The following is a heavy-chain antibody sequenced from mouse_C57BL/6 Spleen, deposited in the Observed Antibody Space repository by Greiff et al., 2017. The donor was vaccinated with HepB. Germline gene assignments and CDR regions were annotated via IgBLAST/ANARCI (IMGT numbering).Heavy chain of an antibody. CDR3: ATAHWGFAY. CDR2: IDPSDSYT. V-gene: IGHV1-69*01. Sequence: QVQLQQPGAELVMPGASVKLSCKASGYTFTSYWMHWVKQRPGRGLEWIGEIDPSDSYTNYNQKFKGKSTLTVDKSSSTAYMQLSSLTSEDSAVYYCATAHWGFAYWGQGTLVTVSA. D-gene: IGHD4-1*01. J-gene: IGHJ3*01. CDR1: GYTFTSYW.